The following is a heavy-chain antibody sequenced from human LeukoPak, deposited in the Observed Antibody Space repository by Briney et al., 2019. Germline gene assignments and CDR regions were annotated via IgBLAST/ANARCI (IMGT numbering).Heavy chain of an antibody. CDR3: ASHDSSSLYSPGDY. Sequence: GASVKVSCKASGGTFSSYAISWVRQAPGQGLEWMGGIIPIFGTANYAQKFQGRVTITADESTSTAYMELSSLRSEDTAVYYCASHDSSSLYSPGDYWGQGTLVTVSS. CDR2: IIPIFGTA. J-gene: IGHJ4*02. CDR1: GGTFSSYA. V-gene: IGHV1-69*13. D-gene: IGHD6-6*01.